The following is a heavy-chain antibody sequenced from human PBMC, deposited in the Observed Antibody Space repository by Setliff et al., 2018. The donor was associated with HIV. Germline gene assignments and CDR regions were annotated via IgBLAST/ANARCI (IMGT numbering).Heavy chain of an antibody. CDR2: IYPADSDT. V-gene: IGHV5-51*01. CDR1: GYSFTSYW. J-gene: IGHJ3*02. D-gene: IGHD1-26*01. Sequence: GESLKISCKGSGYSFTSYWIGWVRQMPGKGLEWMGIIYPADSDTRYSPSFQGQVTISADKSINTAYLQWSSLKASDTAMYYCARVLVGANDAFDIWGQGTMVTVS. CDR3: ARVLVGANDAFDI.